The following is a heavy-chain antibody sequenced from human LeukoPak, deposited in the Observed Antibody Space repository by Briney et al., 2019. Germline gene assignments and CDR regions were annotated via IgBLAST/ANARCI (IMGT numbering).Heavy chain of an antibody. CDR1: GFTVSSNY. Sequence: PGGSLRLSCAASGFTVSSNYMSWVRQAPGKGLEWVSVIYSGGSTYYADSVKGRFTISRDNSKNTLYLQMNSLRAEDTAVYYCARSGVASQMATTHFDYWGQGTLVTVSS. CDR2: IYSGGST. V-gene: IGHV3-66*01. CDR3: ARSGVASQMATTHFDY. J-gene: IGHJ4*02. D-gene: IGHD5-24*01.